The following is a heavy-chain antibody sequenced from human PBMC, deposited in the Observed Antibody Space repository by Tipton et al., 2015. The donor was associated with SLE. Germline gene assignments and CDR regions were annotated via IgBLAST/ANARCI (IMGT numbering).Heavy chain of an antibody. CDR1: GYTFISYG. CDR2: ISAYNGNT. CDR3: ARGGGFPYSMDV. J-gene: IGHJ6*03. Sequence: QVQLVQSGAEVKKPGASVKLSCKASGYTFISYGINWVRQAPGQGLEWMGWISAYNGNTNSAQNFQGRVTMTTDTSTSTAYMELRSLRSDDTAVYFCARGGGFPYSMDVWGKGTTVTVSS. V-gene: IGHV1-18*01. D-gene: IGHD5-12*01.